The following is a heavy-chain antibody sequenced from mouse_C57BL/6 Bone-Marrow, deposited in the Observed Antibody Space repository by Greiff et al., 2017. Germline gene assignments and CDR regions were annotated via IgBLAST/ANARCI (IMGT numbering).Heavy chain of an antibody. CDR1: GFTFSDYY. Sequence: DVMLVESGGGLVQPGGSLKLSCAASGFTFSDYYMYWVRQTPEKRLEWVAYISNGGGSTYYPDTVKGRFTISRDNAKNTLYLQMSRLKSEDTAMYYCARPSPLLRFWFAYWGQGTLVTVSA. CDR2: ISNGGGST. J-gene: IGHJ3*01. D-gene: IGHD1-1*01. CDR3: ARPSPLLRFWFAY. V-gene: IGHV5-12*01.